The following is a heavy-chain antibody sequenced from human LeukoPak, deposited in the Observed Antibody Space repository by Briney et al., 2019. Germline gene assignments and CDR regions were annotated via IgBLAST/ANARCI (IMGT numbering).Heavy chain of an antibody. CDR3: ARRDYDILTGYLYYFDY. CDR2: IYPGDSDT. D-gene: IGHD3-9*01. CDR1: GYSFTSYW. V-gene: IGHV5-51*01. J-gene: IGHJ4*02. Sequence: GESLKISCKGSGYSFTSYWIGWVRQMPGKGLEWMGIIYPGDSDTRYSPFFQGQVTISADKSISTAYLQWSSLKASDTAMYYCARRDYDILTGYLYYFDYWGQGTLVTVSS.